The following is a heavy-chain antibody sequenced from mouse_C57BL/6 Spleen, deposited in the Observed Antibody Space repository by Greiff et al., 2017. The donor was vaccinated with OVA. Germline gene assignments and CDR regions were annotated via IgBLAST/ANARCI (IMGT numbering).Heavy chain of an antibody. CDR3: ARYRYDVRGFDY. CDR1: GFTFSDYG. CDR2: ISSGSSTI. J-gene: IGHJ2*01. V-gene: IGHV5-17*01. Sequence: EVKLVESGGGLVKPGGSLKLSCAASGFTFSDYGMHWVRQAPEKGLEWVAYISSGSSTIYYADTVKGRFTISRDNAKNTLFLQMTSLRSEDTAMYYCARYRYDVRGFDYWGQGTTLTVSS. D-gene: IGHD2-12*01.